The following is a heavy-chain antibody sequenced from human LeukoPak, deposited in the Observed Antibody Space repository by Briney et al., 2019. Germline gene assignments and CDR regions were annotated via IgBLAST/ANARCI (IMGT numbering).Heavy chain of an antibody. D-gene: IGHD1-1*01. CDR2: IIPIFGTA. J-gene: IGHJ4*02. CDR1: GGTFSSYA. CDR3: ARERVRWNDGWDYFDY. V-gene: IGHV1-69*05. Sequence: SVKVSCKSSGGTFSSYAISWVRQAPGQGLEWMGGIIPIFGTANYAQKFQGRVTITTDESTSTAYMELSSLRSEDTAVYYCARERVRWNDGWDYFDYWGQGTLVTVSS.